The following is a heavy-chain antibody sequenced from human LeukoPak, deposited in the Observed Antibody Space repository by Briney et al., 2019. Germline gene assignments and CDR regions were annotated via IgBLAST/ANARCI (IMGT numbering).Heavy chain of an antibody. Sequence: PGGSLRLSCAASGFTFSSYWMSWVRQAPGRGLEWVSSISGNGGSTYYTDSVKGRFTISSHNSKNTLYLQMNSLRAEDTAAYYCAKDLRVIVVTYYMDVWGKGTTVTVSS. J-gene: IGHJ6*03. V-gene: IGHV3-23*01. CDR3: AKDLRVIVVTYYMDV. CDR2: ISGNGGST. CDR1: GFTFSSYW. D-gene: IGHD2-2*01.